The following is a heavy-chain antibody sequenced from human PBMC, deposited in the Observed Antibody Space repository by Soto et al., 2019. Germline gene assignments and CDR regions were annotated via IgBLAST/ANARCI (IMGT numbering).Heavy chain of an antibody. V-gene: IGHV1-69*12. D-gene: IGHD5-12*01. CDR1: GGTFSSYA. Sequence: QVQLVQSGAEVKKPGSSVKVSCKASGGTFSSYAISWVRQAPGQGLEWMGGIIPIFGTANYAQKFQGRVTITADESXXTAYMELSSLRSEDTAVYYCARTPRGYNSLGYFDYWGQGTLVTVSS. CDR3: ARTPRGYNSLGYFDY. CDR2: IIPIFGTA. J-gene: IGHJ4*02.